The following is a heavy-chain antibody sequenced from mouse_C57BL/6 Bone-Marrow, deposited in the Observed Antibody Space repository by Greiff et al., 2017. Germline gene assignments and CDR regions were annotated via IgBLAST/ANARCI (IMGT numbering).Heavy chain of an antibody. D-gene: IGHD1-1*01. CDR2: IRLKSGNYAT. Sequence: EVKLEESGGGLVQPGGSMKLSCVASGFTFSNYWMNWVRQTPEKGLEWVGQIRLKSGNYATHYAESVKGRFTISRDDSKSSVYLQMNNLRAEDTAIYYYADYQAWFAYWGQGTLVTVSA. V-gene: IGHV6-3*01. CDR3: ADYQAWFAY. J-gene: IGHJ3*01. CDR1: GFTFSNYW.